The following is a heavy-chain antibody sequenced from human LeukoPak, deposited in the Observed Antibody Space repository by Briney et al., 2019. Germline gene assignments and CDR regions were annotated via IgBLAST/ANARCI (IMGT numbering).Heavy chain of an antibody. Sequence: PGGSLRLSCAASGFTFDDYAMHWVRQAPGKGLEWVSGISWNSGSIGYADSVKGRFTISRDNAKNSLYLQMNSLRAEDTALYYCAKDYSGGWNGRWDYFDYWGQGTLVTVSS. CDR1: GFTFDDYA. D-gene: IGHD6-19*01. CDR3: AKDYSGGWNGRWDYFDY. CDR2: ISWNSGSI. V-gene: IGHV3-9*01. J-gene: IGHJ4*02.